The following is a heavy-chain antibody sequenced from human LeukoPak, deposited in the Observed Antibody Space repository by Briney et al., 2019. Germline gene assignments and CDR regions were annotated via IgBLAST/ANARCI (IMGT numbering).Heavy chain of an antibody. D-gene: IGHD6-13*01. J-gene: IGHJ6*02. CDR3: ATSPAALLAYGLDV. Sequence: PGGSLRLCCAASGFTFSSHAMHWARQAPGKGLEGVAVISYDGSNKYYADSVKGRFTISRDNSKNTLYLQMNSLRAEDTAVYYCATSPAALLAYGLDVWGQGTTVTVSS. CDR2: ISYDGSNK. CDR1: GFTFSSHA. V-gene: IGHV3-30-3*01.